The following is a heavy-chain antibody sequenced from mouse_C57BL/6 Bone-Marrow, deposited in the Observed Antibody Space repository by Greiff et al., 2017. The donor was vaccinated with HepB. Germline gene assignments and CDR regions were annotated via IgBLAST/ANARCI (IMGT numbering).Heavy chain of an antibody. Sequence: EVKLMASEGGLVQPGRSMKLSCTASGFTFSDYYMAWVRQVPEKGLEWVANINYDGSSTYYLDSLKSRFIISRDNAKNILYLQMSSLKSEDTATYYCARTPLYGNYVLYYFDYWGQGTTLTVSS. J-gene: IGHJ2*01. CDR2: INYDGSST. CDR1: GFTFSDYY. CDR3: ARTPLYGNYVLYYFDY. V-gene: IGHV5-16*01. D-gene: IGHD2-1*01.